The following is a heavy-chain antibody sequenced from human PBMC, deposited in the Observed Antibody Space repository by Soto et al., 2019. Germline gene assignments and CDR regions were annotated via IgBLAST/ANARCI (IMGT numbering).Heavy chain of an antibody. CDR2: INPNSGGT. CDR3: ARDKPARGFIVLMVYGNWFDP. Sequence: VASVKVSCKASGYTFTGYYMHWVRQAPGQGLEWMGWINPNSGGTNYAQKFQGRVTMTRDTSISTAYMELSRLRSDDTAVYYCARDKPARGFIVLMVYGNWFDPWGQGTLVTVSS. CDR1: GYTFTGYY. D-gene: IGHD2-8*01. J-gene: IGHJ5*02. V-gene: IGHV1-2*02.